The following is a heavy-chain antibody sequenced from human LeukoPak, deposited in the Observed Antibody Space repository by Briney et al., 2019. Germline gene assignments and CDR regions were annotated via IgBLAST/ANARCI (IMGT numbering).Heavy chain of an antibody. J-gene: IGHJ6*04. Sequence: PGGSLRLSCAASGFTFSSYAMSWVRQAPGKGLEWVSAISGSGGSTYYADSVKGRFTISRDNSKNTLYLQMNSLRAEDTAVYYCAKALMVRGVIPYCYGMDVWGKGTTVTVSS. V-gene: IGHV3-23*01. CDR3: AKALMVRGVIPYCYGMDV. CDR1: GFTFSSYA. CDR2: ISGSGGST. D-gene: IGHD3-10*01.